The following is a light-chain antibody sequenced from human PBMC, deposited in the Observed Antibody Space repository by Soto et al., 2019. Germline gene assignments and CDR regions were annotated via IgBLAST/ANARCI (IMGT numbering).Light chain of an antibody. CDR2: KAS. J-gene: IGKJ1*01. CDR3: QHYNSHSDP. Sequence: IQLTQSPSSLSASVGDRVTITCRASQTISSLLAWYQQKPGKAPKLLIYKASTLKRGVPSRFSGSGSGTEFTLTISSLQPDDFATYYCQHYNSHSDPFGQGTKVDIK. CDR1: QTISSL. V-gene: IGKV1-5*03.